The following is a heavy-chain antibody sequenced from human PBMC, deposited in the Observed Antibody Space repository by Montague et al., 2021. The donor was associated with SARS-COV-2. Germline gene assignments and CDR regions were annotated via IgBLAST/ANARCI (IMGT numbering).Heavy chain of an antibody. CDR1: GFSFSSYA. J-gene: IGHJ5*02. CDR3: ARVAQLLLGNPQNLFDP. D-gene: IGHD4-23*01. V-gene: IGHV3-30-3*01. Sequence: SLRLSCAASGFSFSSYAMHWVRQPPGKGLEWLAVISFGGNDRYYAGSLRGRFTISRDNSKDTLYLQLTDLRSDDTGVYYCARVAQLLLGNPQNLFDPWGQGTLVTVST. CDR2: ISFGGNDR.